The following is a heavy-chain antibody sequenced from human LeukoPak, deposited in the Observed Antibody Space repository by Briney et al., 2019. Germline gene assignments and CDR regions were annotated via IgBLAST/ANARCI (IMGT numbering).Heavy chain of an antibody. CDR3: ARDASSYYYDSSGYYIY. D-gene: IGHD3-22*01. Sequence: GASVKVSCKASGYTFTGYYMHWVRQAPGQGLEWMGRIIPILGIANYAQKFQGRVTITADKSTSTAYMELSSLRSEDTAVYYCARDASSYYYDSSGYYIYWGQGTLVTVSS. V-gene: IGHV1-69*04. CDR2: IIPILGIA. CDR1: GYTFTGYY. J-gene: IGHJ4*02.